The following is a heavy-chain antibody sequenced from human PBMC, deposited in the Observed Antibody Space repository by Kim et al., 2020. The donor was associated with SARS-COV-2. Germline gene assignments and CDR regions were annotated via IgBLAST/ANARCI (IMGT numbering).Heavy chain of an antibody. J-gene: IGHJ4*02. Sequence: QKLQGRVTMTTDTSTSTAYMELRSLRSDDTAVYYCARDGVVRGVITPFDYWGQGTLVTVSS. V-gene: IGHV1-18*01. CDR3: ARDGVVRGVITPFDY. D-gene: IGHD3-10*01.